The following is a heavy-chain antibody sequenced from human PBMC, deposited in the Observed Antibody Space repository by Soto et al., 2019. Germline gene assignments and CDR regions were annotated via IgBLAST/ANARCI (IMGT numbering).Heavy chain of an antibody. V-gene: IGHV4-30-2*01. CDR3: ARYEGPGGSWSYNGFDP. J-gene: IGHJ5*02. D-gene: IGHD2-15*01. CDR2: MSHSGTP. CDR1: GGSISSDDSS. Sequence: QLQLQESGSGLVKPSQTLSLTCAVSGGSISSDDSSWSWIRQPPGKGLEWIGYMSHSGTPYYNPSLKSRVSLAVDRANHHFTITLRSVTAADTAVYYCARYEGPGGSWSYNGFDPWGQGNLVTVSS.